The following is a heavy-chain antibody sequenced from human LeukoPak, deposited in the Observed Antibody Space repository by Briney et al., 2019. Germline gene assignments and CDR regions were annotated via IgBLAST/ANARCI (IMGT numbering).Heavy chain of an antibody. CDR1: GFTFSSCS. CDR2: ITGSSSYI. CDR3: ARDDLWGVTTAH. Sequence: PGGSLRLSCAASGFTFSSCSMNWVRQAPGKGLEWVSSITGSSSYISYADSVKGRFTISRDNAKNSLYLQMNSLRAEDTAVYYCARDDLWGVTTAHWGQGTLVTVSS. J-gene: IGHJ4*02. V-gene: IGHV3-21*01. D-gene: IGHD4-17*01.